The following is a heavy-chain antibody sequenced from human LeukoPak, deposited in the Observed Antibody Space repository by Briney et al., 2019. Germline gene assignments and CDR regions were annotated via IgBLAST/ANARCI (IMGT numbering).Heavy chain of an antibody. J-gene: IGHJ6*02. Sequence: ASVKVSCKASGFTFTSSAMQWVRQARGQRLEWIGWIVVGSGNTNYAQKFQERVTITRDMSTSTAYMELNSLRAEDTAVYYCARDLGQLVDLINYGMDVWGQGTTVTVSS. V-gene: IGHV1-58*02. CDR1: GFTFTSSA. CDR3: ARDLGQLVDLINYGMDV. CDR2: IVVGSGNT. D-gene: IGHD6-13*01.